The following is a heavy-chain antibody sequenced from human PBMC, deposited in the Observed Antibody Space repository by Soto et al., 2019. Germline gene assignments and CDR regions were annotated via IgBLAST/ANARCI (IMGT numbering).Heavy chain of an antibody. V-gene: IGHV1-46*03. J-gene: IGHJ5*02. CDR1: GYTFTSYY. Sequence: QVQLVQSGAEVKKPGASVKVSCKASGYTFTSYYMNWVRQAPGQGLEWLGIINPSGGYTTYAQRFVDRVTMTSETSSSTVHRELDSLTSEETAVYYCASGGGIVVVTAPYDPWGQGTLVTVSS. D-gene: IGHD2-21*02. CDR3: ASGGGIVVVTAPYDP. CDR2: INPSGGYT.